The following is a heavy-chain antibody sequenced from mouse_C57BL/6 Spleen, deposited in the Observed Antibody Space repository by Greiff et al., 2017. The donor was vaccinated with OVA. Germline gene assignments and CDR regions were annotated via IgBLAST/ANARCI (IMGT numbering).Heavy chain of an antibody. CDR3: ARGQKLRFYYFDY. V-gene: IGHV5-4*01. CDR1: GFTFSSYA. J-gene: IGHJ2*01. Sequence: EVQLQESGGGLVKPGGSLKLSCAASGFTFSSYAMSWVRQTPEKRLEWVATISDGGSYTYYPDNVKGRFTISRDNAKNNLYLQMSHLKSEDTAMYYCARGQKLRFYYFDYWGQGTTLTVSS. CDR2: ISDGGSYT.